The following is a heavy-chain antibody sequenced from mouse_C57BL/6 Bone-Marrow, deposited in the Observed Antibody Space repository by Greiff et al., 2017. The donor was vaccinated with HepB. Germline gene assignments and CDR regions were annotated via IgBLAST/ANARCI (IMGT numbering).Heavy chain of an antibody. CDR3: ARAGFDY. D-gene: IGHD4-1*01. V-gene: IGHV3-6*01. CDR2: ISYDGSN. J-gene: IGHJ2*01. Sequence: EVKLLESGPGLVKPSQSLSLTCSVTGYSITSGYYWNWIRQFPGNKLEWMGYISYDGSNNSNPSLKNRISITRDTSKNQFFLNLNSVTTEDTATYYCARAGFDYWGQGTTLTVSS. CDR1: GYSITSGYY.